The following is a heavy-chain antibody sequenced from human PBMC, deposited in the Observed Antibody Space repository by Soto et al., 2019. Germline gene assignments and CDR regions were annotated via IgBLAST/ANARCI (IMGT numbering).Heavy chain of an antibody. V-gene: IGHV3-23*01. Sequence: GGSLRLSCAASGFTFSSYAMSWVRQAPGKGLEWVSAISGSGGSTYYADSVKGRFTISRDNSKNTLYLQMNSLRAEDTAVYYCAKDSYYDSSGYCYVDYFDYWGQGILVTVSS. CDR1: GFTFSSYA. D-gene: IGHD3-22*01. CDR3: AKDSYYDSSGYCYVDYFDY. J-gene: IGHJ4*02. CDR2: ISGSGGST.